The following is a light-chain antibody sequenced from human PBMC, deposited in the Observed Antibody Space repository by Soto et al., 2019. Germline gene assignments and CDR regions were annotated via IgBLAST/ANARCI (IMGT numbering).Light chain of an antibody. V-gene: IGKV3-15*01. CDR3: QQYNNWRPWT. Sequence: EIVMTQSPATLSVSPGERATLSCRASQSVSSNLAWYQQKPGQAPRLLIYGASTRATGIPARFSGSGSGTEFTLTISSLQSDAFAVYYCQQYNNWRPWTFGQGTKVEIK. CDR1: QSVSSN. J-gene: IGKJ1*01. CDR2: GAS.